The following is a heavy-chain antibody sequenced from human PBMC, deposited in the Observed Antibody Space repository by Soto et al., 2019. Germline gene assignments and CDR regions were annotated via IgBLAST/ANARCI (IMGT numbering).Heavy chain of an antibody. CDR2: IRSKANNYAT. CDR3: SRLIV. V-gene: IGHV3-73*01. CDR1: GFNFSGSV. Sequence: GGSLRLSCAASGFNFSGSVIHWVRQASGKGLEWVGRIRSKANNYATGYAASVKGRFTISRDDSKNTAYLQMNSLKSDDTALYYCSRLIVWGQGSLVTVSS. J-gene: IGHJ4*02. D-gene: IGHD3-22*01.